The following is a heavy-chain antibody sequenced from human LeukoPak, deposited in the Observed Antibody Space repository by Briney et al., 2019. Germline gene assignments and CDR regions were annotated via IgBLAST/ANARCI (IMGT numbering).Heavy chain of an antibody. Sequence: ASVKVSCKASRYTFTNYYMHWVRQAPGQGLEWMGWINPNSGGTNYAQKFQGRVTMTRDTSISTAYMELSRLRSDDTAVYYCARGLTGTSSFDYWGQGTLVTVSS. V-gene: IGHV1-2*02. D-gene: IGHD1-7*01. CDR2: INPNSGGT. J-gene: IGHJ4*02. CDR1: RYTFTNYY. CDR3: ARGLTGTSSFDY.